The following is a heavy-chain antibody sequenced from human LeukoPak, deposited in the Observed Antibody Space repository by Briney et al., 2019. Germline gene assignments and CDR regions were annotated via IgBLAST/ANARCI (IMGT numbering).Heavy chain of an antibody. Sequence: ASVKVSCKASGYTFTSYAMHWVRQAPGQRLEWMGWINAGNGNTEYSQKFQGRVTITRDTSASTAYMELSSLRSEDTAVYYCARGPDGRILDYWGQGTLVTVSS. CDR3: ARGPDGRILDY. V-gene: IGHV1-3*01. D-gene: IGHD1-14*01. J-gene: IGHJ4*02. CDR2: INAGNGNT. CDR1: GYTFTSYA.